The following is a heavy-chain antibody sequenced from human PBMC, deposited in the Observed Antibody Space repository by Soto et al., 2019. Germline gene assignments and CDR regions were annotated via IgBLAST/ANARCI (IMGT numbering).Heavy chain of an antibody. V-gene: IGHV3-23*01. D-gene: IGHD2-2*01. CDR2: ISGSGGST. Sequence: GGSLRLSCAASGFTFSIYAMSWVRQAPGKGLEWVSAISGSGGSTYYADSVKGRFTISRDNSRNTLYLQMNSLRAEDTAVYYCAKGREACTSTSCPIYFYYYMDVWGKGTTVTVSS. J-gene: IGHJ6*03. CDR1: GFTFSIYA. CDR3: AKGREACTSTSCPIYFYYYMDV.